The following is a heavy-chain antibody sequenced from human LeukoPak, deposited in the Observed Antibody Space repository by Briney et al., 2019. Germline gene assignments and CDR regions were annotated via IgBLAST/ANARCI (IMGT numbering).Heavy chain of an antibody. CDR2: IYSGGST. CDR1: GFTVSSNY. V-gene: IGHV3-53*01. D-gene: IGHD3-10*01. CDR3: AREDYYGSGNYVAWGGAFDV. J-gene: IGHJ3*01. Sequence: GGSLRLSCAASGFTVSSNYMSWVRQAPGKGLEWVSVIYSGGSTYYADSVKGRFTISRDNSKNTLYLQMNSLRAEDTAVYYCAREDYYGSGNYVAWGGAFDVWGQGTTVTVSS.